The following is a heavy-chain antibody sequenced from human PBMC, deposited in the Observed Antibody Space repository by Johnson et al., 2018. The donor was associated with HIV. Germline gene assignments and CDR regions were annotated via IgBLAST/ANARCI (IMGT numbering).Heavy chain of an antibody. CDR2: ISYDGSNK. V-gene: IGHV3-30*19. D-gene: IGHD5/OR15-5a*01. J-gene: IGHJ3*02. CDR1: GFTFSSYG. Sequence: QVQLVESGGGLIQPGGSLRLSCAASGFTFSSYGMHWVRQAPGKGLEWVAAISYDGSNKYYADSVKDRFTISRDNAKNSLYLQMNSLRAEDTAVYYCARDLRVYTCDAFDIWGQGTMVTVSS. CDR3: ARDLRVYTCDAFDI.